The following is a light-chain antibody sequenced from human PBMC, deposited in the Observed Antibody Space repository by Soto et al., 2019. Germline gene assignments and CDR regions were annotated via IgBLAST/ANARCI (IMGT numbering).Light chain of an antibody. V-gene: IGKV1-5*03. Sequence: VTITCRASQSISSWLAWHQQKPGKAPRLLIYKASNLESGVPSRFSGSGSGTEFTLTITSLQPDDSATYYCQQYNDNWTFGQGTKVDIK. CDR3: QQYNDNWT. CDR2: KAS. J-gene: IGKJ1*01. CDR1: QSISSW.